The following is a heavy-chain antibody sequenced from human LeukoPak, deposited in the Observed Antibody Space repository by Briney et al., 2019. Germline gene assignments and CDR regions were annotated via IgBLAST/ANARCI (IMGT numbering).Heavy chain of an antibody. CDR1: RFTFSSYS. D-gene: IGHD2-15*01. J-gene: IGHJ6*03. CDR3: ARVLRYCSGGNCYSGGLGYMDV. Sequence: GGSLRLSCAASRFTFSSYSMNWVRQAPGKGLEWVSSISSSSSYKYYADSVKGRFTISRDNAKNSLFLQMNSLRAEDTAVYYCARVLRYCSGGNCYSGGLGYMDVWGKGTTVTISS. CDR2: ISSSSSYK. V-gene: IGHV3-21*04.